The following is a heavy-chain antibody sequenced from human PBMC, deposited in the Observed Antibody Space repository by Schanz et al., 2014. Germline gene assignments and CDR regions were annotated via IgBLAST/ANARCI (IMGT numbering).Heavy chain of an antibody. V-gene: IGHV3-11*04. CDR1: GFTFSTYY. CDR3: GYSRTRHLSLSRGVAGAFDY. J-gene: IGHJ4*02. CDR2: MISTGGSI. D-gene: IGHD2-21*01. Sequence: QVQLVESGGGLVKPGGSLRLSCAASGFTFSTYYMSWVRQAPGKGLEWVSSMISTGGSIYYVDSVRGRFTISRDNAKNYLYQQMNSLRNDETAVDYCGYSRTRHLSLSRGVAGAFDYWGQGTLVTVSS.